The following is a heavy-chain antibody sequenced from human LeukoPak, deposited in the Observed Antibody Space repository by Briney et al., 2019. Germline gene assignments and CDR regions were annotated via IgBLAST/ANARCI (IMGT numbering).Heavy chain of an antibody. Sequence: SETLSLTCTVSGGSISSDYWSWIRQPPGKGLEWIGYIYYSGSTNYNPSLKSRVTISVDASKNQFSLKVSSVTAADTAVYYCARGADTAMGRPFDYWGQGTLVTVSS. CDR1: GGSISSDY. CDR3: ARGADTAMGRPFDY. CDR2: IYYSGST. V-gene: IGHV4-59*01. J-gene: IGHJ4*02. D-gene: IGHD5-18*01.